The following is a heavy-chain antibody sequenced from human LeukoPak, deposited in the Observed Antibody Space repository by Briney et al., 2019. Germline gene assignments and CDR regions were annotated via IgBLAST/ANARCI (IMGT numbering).Heavy chain of an antibody. Sequence: GRSLRLSCAASGFTFSSYGMHWVRQAPGKGLEWVAVIWYDGSNKYYADSVKGRFTISRDNSKNTLYLQMNSLRAEDTAVYYCASSSGTLRYFDWFPHAFDIWGQGTMVTASS. V-gene: IGHV3-33*01. CDR1: GFTFSSYG. CDR2: IWYDGSNK. CDR3: ASSSGTLRYFDWFPHAFDI. J-gene: IGHJ3*02. D-gene: IGHD3-9*01.